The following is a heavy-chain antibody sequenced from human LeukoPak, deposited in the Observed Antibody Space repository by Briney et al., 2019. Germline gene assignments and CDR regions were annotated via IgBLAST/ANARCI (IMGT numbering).Heavy chain of an antibody. CDR2: MNLDGREK. D-gene: IGHD5-24*01. J-gene: IGHJ4*02. Sequence: SGGSLRLSCAASGFTFSSYWMTWVRQAPGKGLEWVANMNLDGREKYYVDSVKGRFTISRDNAKNSLYLQMNSLTAEDTAVYYCARDWVYKIDYWGRGTLVTVSS. CDR3: ARDWVYKIDY. CDR1: GFTFSSYW. V-gene: IGHV3-7*01.